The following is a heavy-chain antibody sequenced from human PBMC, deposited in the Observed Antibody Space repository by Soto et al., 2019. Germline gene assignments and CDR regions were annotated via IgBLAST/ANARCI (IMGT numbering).Heavy chain of an antibody. V-gene: IGHV3-15*01. CDR3: TTEEYYDLLTDYYTYFDY. J-gene: IGHJ4*02. Sequence: EVQLVESGGGLVKPGGTLRLSCAASGFTFSNAWMSWVRQAPGKGLEWVGRIKSKTDGGTTDYAAPVKGRFTMSRDDSKSTLYLQMNSLKTEVTAVYYCTTEEYYDLLTDYYTYFDYWGQGTLVTVSS. D-gene: IGHD3-9*01. CDR1: GFTFSNAW. CDR2: IKSKTDGGTT.